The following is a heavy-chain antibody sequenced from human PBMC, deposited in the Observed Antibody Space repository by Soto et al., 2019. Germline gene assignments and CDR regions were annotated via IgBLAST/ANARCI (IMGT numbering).Heavy chain of an antibody. CDR3: ARQEYDFWSGYVEYGMDV. CDR2: IYPGDSDT. Sequence: GESLKISCKGSGYSFTSYWIGWVRQMPGKGLEWMGIIYPGDSDTRYSPSFQGQVTISADKSISTAYLQWSSLKASDTAMYYCARQEYDFWSGYVEYGMDVWGQGTTVTVSS. D-gene: IGHD3-3*01. CDR1: GYSFTSYW. J-gene: IGHJ6*02. V-gene: IGHV5-51*01.